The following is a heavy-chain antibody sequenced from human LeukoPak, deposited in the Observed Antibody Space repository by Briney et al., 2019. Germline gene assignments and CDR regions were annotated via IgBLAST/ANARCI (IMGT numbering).Heavy chain of an antibody. CDR3: ARRFSYGSGRYGMDV. D-gene: IGHD3-10*01. Sequence: SETLSLTCSVSGVSISNRNSYWGWIRQPPGKGLEWIGTISYSGTTLYNPSLTSRITISMDTSKRQFSLKLSSVTAADTAVYFCARRFSYGSGRYGMDVWGQGTTVTVS. CDR1: GVSISNRNSY. J-gene: IGHJ6*02. V-gene: IGHV4-39*01. CDR2: ISYSGTT.